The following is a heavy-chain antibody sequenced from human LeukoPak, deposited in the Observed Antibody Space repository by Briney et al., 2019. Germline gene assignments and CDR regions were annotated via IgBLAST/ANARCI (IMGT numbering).Heavy chain of an antibody. J-gene: IGHJ6*03. Sequence: PGGSLRLSCAASEFTFSNFGMHWVRQAPGKGLEWVALIHYDGSKEYYADSVQGRFTISRDNTKNTLYLQMNSLRAEDTAVYYCAKTYSSSRAHYYYYYYMDVWGKGTTVTISS. CDR1: EFTFSNFG. V-gene: IGHV3-30*02. CDR2: IHYDGSKE. CDR3: AKTYSSSRAHYYYYYYMDV. D-gene: IGHD6-13*01.